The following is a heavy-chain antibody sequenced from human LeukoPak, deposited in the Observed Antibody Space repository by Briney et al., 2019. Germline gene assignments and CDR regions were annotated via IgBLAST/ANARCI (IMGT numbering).Heavy chain of an antibody. D-gene: IGHD6-19*01. Sequence: SETLSLTCTVSGGSISSYYWSWIRQPPGKGLEWIGYIYYSGSTNYNPSLKSRVTISVDTSKNQFSLKLSSVTAADTAVYYCARKGSGWYAFDIWGQGTAVTVSS. V-gene: IGHV4-59*01. CDR1: GGSISSYY. CDR2: IYYSGST. J-gene: IGHJ3*02. CDR3: ARKGSGWYAFDI.